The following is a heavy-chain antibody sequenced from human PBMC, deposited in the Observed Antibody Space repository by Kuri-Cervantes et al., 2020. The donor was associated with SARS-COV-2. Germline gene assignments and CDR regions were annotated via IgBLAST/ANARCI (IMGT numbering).Heavy chain of an antibody. CDR3: AKDIRGSGGDACDN. D-gene: IGHD6-25*01. Sequence: SLRPSCAALGFTFDDYAMHWVRQAPGKGLEWVSGISWNSGSIGYADSVKGRFTISRDNAKNSLYLQMNSLRAEDTALYYCAKDIRGSGGDACDNWGQGTMVTVSS. CDR1: GFTFDDYA. V-gene: IGHV3-9*01. J-gene: IGHJ3*02. CDR2: ISWNSGSI.